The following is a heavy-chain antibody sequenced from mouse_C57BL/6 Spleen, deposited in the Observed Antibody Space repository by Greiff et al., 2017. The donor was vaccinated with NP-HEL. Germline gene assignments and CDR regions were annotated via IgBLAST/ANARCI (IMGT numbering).Heavy chain of an antibody. V-gene: IGHV1-72*01. CDR3: ARTTISYAMDY. J-gene: IGHJ4*01. CDR1: GYTFTSYW. CDR2: IDPNSGGT. Sequence: QVQLKQPGAELVKPGASVKLSCKASGYTFTSYWMHWVKQRPGLGLEWIGRIDPNSGGTKYNEQFKSKATLTVDKPSSTAYLQLSSLTSEDSAVYYGARTTISYAMDYWGQGTSVTVSS. D-gene: IGHD1-1*01.